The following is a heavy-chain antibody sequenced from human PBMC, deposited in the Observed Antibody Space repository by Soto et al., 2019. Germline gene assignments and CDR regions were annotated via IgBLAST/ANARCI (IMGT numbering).Heavy chain of an antibody. V-gene: IGHV4-31*03. Sequence: SETLSLTCTVSGGSISSGGYYWSWIRQHPGKGLEWIGYIYYSGSTYYNPSLKSRVTISVDTSKNQFSLKLSSVTAADTAVYYCAREAKWFGEFYNWFDPWGQGTLVTVSS. J-gene: IGHJ5*02. CDR2: IYYSGST. CDR3: AREAKWFGEFYNWFDP. D-gene: IGHD3-10*01. CDR1: GGSISSGGYY.